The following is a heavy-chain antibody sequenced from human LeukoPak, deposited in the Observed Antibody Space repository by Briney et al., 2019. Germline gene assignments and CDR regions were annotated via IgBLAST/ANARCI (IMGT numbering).Heavy chain of an antibody. D-gene: IGHD1-26*01. CDR2: IYYSGST. CDR3: AREIPGIVGATYFDY. Sequence: SETLSLTCTVSGGSISSYYWSWIRQPPGKGLEWIGYIYYSGSTNYNPSLKSRVTISVDTSKNQFSLKLSSVNAADTAVYYCAREIPGIVGATYFDYWGQGTLVTVSS. CDR1: GGSISSYY. V-gene: IGHV4-59*01. J-gene: IGHJ4*02.